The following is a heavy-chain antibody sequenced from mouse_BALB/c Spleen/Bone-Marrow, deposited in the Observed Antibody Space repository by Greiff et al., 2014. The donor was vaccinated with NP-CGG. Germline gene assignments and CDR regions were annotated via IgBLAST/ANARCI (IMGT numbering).Heavy chain of an antibody. V-gene: IGHV1-26*01. CDR3: ARDVGNYYAMDY. CDR1: GFSFTGYT. Sequence: VQLQQSGPELVKPGASMKISCKASGFSFTGYTMNWVKQSHGKNLEWIGLINPYTGETSYNQKFKGKATLTVDKLSSTAYMELLSLTSEDSAVYYCARDVGNYYAMDYWGQGTSVTVSS. J-gene: IGHJ4*01. CDR2: INPYTGET. D-gene: IGHD2-1*01.